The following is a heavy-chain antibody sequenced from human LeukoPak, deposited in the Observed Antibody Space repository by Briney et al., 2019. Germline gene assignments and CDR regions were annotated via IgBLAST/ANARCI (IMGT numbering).Heavy chain of an antibody. CDR1: GFTFSSYW. CDR2: ISGSGGST. J-gene: IGHJ4*02. D-gene: IGHD6-6*01. CDR3: AKGHSRVSEDRFDY. V-gene: IGHV3-23*01. Sequence: GGSLRLSCAASGFTFSSYWMHWVRQAPGKGLEWVSAISGSGGSTYYADSVKGRFTISRDNSKNTLYLQMNSLRAEDTAVYYCAKGHSRVSEDRFDYWGQGTLVTVSS.